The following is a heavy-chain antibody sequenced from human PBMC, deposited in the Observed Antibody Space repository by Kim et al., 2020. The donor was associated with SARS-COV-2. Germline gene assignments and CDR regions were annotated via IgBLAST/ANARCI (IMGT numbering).Heavy chain of an antibody. J-gene: IGHJ4*02. CDR3: ARAAEAFYDSSGYYSY. Sequence: GGSLRLSCAASGFTFSNFAMSWVRQAPGKGLQWVSSISGRGGDTYYADSVKGRFTVSRDNSKNTLFLQMDTLRAEDAALYFCARAAEAFYDSSGYYSYWGQGSLVTASS. CDR1: GFTFSNFA. D-gene: IGHD3-22*01. CDR2: ISGRGGDT. V-gene: IGHV3-23*01.